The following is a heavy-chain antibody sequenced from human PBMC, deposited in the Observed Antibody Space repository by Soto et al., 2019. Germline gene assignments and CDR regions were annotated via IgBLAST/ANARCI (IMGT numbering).Heavy chain of an antibody. D-gene: IGHD6-13*01. CDR2: ISGSGGST. Sequence: EVQLLESGGGLVQPGGSLRLSCAASGFTFSSYAMSWVRQAPGKGLEWVSAISGSGGSTYYADSVKGRFTISRDNSKNTLYLQRNSLRAEGTAVYYCATVGPCSSSWNYFDYWGQGTLVTVSS. CDR3: ATVGPCSSSWNYFDY. CDR1: GFTFSSYA. V-gene: IGHV3-23*01. J-gene: IGHJ4*02.